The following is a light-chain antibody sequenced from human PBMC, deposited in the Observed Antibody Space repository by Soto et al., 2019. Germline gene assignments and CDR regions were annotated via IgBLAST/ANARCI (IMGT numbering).Light chain of an antibody. Sequence: VLTQSPGTLSLSPGERATRSCRASQSVSSSNLAWYQKKVGQAPRVLIYGASTRATGIPDRFSGSGSGTDFTLTISRLEPEDFAVYYCQQYDNSPYTFGQGTNLEIK. CDR3: QQYDNSPYT. V-gene: IGKV3-20*01. CDR1: QSVSSSN. CDR2: GAS. J-gene: IGKJ2*01.